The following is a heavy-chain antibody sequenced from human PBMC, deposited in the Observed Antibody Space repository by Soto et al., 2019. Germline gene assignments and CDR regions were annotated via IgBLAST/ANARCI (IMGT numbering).Heavy chain of an antibody. CDR2: FDPEDGET. CDR3: ATLYSSGWYSPLFDY. Sequence: ASVKVSCKVSGYTLTELSMHWVRQAPGKGLEWMGGFDPEDGETIYAQKFQGRVTMTEDTSTDTAYMELSSLRSEDTAVYYCATLYSSGWYSPLFDYWGQGTLVTVSS. J-gene: IGHJ4*02. D-gene: IGHD6-19*01. CDR1: GYTLTELS. V-gene: IGHV1-24*01.